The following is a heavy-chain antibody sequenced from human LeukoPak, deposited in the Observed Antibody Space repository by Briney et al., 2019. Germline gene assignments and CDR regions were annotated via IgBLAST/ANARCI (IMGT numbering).Heavy chain of an antibody. V-gene: IGHV1-69*05. CDR2: IIPIFGTA. CDR1: GYTFTGYY. D-gene: IGHD3-3*01. CDR3: ARSSYDFWSGYYPY. Sequence: GASVKVSCKASGYTFTGYYMHWVRQAPGQGLEWMGRIIPIFGTANYAQKFQGRVTITTDESTSTAYMELSSLRSEDTAVYYCARSSYDFWSGYYPYWGQGTLVTVSS. J-gene: IGHJ4*02.